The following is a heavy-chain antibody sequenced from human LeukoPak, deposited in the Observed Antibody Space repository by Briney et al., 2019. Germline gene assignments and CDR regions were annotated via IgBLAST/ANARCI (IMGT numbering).Heavy chain of an antibody. CDR3: AREQFSHTSNYFDN. Sequence: GGSLRLSCAASGFTFDDYGMTWVRQAPGKGLEWVSLISADGGSTFYADSVKGRFTISRDNNNNSLSLQMNSLTTEDTAFYYCAREQFSHTSNYFDNWGQGLLVTVSS. D-gene: IGHD5-24*01. CDR1: GFTFDDYG. CDR2: ISADGGST. J-gene: IGHJ4*02. V-gene: IGHV3-43*02.